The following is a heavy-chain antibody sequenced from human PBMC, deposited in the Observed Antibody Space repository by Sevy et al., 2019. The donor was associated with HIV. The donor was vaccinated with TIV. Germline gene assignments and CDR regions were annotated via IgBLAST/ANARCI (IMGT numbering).Heavy chain of an antibody. Sequence: ASVKVSCKASGYTFTSYYMHWVRQAPGQGLEWMGIINPSGGSTSYAQKFQGRVTMTRETSTGTVYMELSSLRSEDTAVYYCARERRHYGSGSYRLDYWGQGTLVTVSS. J-gene: IGHJ4*02. CDR1: GYTFTSYY. D-gene: IGHD3-10*01. CDR3: ARERRHYGSGSYRLDY. V-gene: IGHV1-46*01. CDR2: INPSGGST.